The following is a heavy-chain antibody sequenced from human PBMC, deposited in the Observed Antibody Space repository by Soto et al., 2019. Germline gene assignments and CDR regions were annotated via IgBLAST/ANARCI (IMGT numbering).Heavy chain of an antibody. CDR3: ARILGDLKTRNFDY. Sequence: AASVKVSCKASGYTLTGYYMHWVRQAPGQGLEWMGWINPNSGGTNYAQKFQGRVTMTRDTSISTAYMELSRLRSDDTAVYYCARILGDLKTRNFDYWGQGTLVTVSS. V-gene: IGHV1-2*02. J-gene: IGHJ4*02. CDR1: GYTLTGYY. D-gene: IGHD3-3*01. CDR2: INPNSGGT.